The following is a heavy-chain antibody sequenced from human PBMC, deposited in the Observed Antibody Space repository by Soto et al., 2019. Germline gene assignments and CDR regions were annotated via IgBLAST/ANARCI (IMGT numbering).Heavy chain of an antibody. CDR1: GYAFTTYG. CDR2: ISAHNGNT. V-gene: IGHV1-18*01. J-gene: IGHJ4*02. D-gene: IGHD1-1*01. CDR3: ARGRYGDY. Sequence: QVHLVQSGAEVKKPGASVKVSCKGSGYAFTTYGITWVRQAPGQGLEWMGWISAHNGNTNYAQKLQGRVTATRDTSTSTAYMELGSRRSDDTAVYYCARGRYGDYWGQGALVTVSS.